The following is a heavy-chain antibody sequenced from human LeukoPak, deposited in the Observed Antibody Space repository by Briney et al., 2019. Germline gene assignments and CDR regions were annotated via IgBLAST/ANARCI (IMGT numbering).Heavy chain of an antibody. D-gene: IGHD2-15*01. J-gene: IGHJ4*02. CDR3: ARDYCSGGSCYLGRLDY. CDR1: GFTFSSYA. V-gene: IGHV3-30*04. CDR2: ISYDGSNK. Sequence: GGPLRLSCAASGFTFSSYAMHWVRQAPGKGLEWVAVISYDGSNKYYADSVKGRFTISRDNSKNTLYLQMNSLRAEDTAVYYCARDYCSGGSCYLGRLDYWGQGTLVTVSS.